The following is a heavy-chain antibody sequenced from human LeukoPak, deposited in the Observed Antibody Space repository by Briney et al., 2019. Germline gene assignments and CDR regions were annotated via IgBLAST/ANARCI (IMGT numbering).Heavy chain of an antibody. CDR1: GFTFSSYA. D-gene: IGHD5-24*01. V-gene: IGHV3-30-3*01. CDR3: ARDSDGYNPPDY. Sequence: PGGSLRLSCAASGFTFSSYAMHWVRQAPGKGLEWVAAISYDGSNKYYADSVKGRFTISRDNSKNTLYLQMNSLRAEDTAVYYCARDSDGYNPPDYWGQGTLVTVSS. CDR2: ISYDGSNK. J-gene: IGHJ4*02.